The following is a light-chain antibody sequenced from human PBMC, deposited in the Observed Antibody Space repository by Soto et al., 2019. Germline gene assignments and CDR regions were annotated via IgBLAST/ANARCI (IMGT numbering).Light chain of an antibody. CDR2: YNS. CDR1: SSNIGAGYD. J-gene: IGLJ1*01. V-gene: IGLV1-40*01. CDR3: QSYDSSLSAYV. Sequence: QSVLTQPPSVSGAPGQRVTIPCTGTSSNIGAGYDVHWYQHLPGTAPKLLIYYNSNRPSGVPDRFSGSKSATSASLAITGLQAEDEAHYYCQSYDSSLSAYVFGTGTKVTVL.